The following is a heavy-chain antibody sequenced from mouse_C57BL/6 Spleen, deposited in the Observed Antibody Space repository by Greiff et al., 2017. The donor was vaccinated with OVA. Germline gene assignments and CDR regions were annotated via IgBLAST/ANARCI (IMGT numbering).Heavy chain of an antibody. Sequence: QVQLQQPGAELVKPGASVKMSCKASGYTFTSYWITWVKQRPGQGLEWIGDIYPGSGSPKYNEQFKSKATLTVDTASRTVYMQLSSLTSEDSAVYYCARKGDYYAMYYWGQGTSVTVSS. J-gene: IGHJ4*01. CDR1: GYTFTSYW. CDR2: IYPGSGSP. CDR3: ARKGDYYAMYY. V-gene: IGHV1-55*01.